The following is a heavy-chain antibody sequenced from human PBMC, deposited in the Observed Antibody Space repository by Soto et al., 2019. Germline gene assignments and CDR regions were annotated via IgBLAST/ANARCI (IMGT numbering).Heavy chain of an antibody. CDR1: GGSISSYY. V-gene: IGHV4-59*01. Sequence: SETLSLTCTVSGGSISSYYWSWIRQPPGKGLEWIGYIYYSGSTNYNSSLKSRVTMSVDTSKNQFSLKLNSVTAADTAVYYCARTIEGYCSGGSCEAGYFDYWGQGTLVTVSS. D-gene: IGHD2-15*01. CDR3: ARTIEGYCSGGSCEAGYFDY. CDR2: IYYSGST. J-gene: IGHJ4*02.